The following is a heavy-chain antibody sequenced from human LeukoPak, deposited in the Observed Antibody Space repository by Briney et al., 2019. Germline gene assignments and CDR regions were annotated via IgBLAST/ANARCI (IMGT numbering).Heavy chain of an antibody. D-gene: IGHD3-10*01. CDR2: INHSGST. CDR1: GGSFSGYY. J-gene: IGHJ4*02. CDR3: ATSRVGGPYFDY. V-gene: IGHV4-34*01. Sequence: SETLSLTCAVYGGSFSGYYWSWIRQPPGKGLEWIGEINHSGSTNYNRSLKSRVTISVDTSKNQFSLKLSSVTAEDTAVYYCATSRVGGPYFDYWGQGTLVTVSS.